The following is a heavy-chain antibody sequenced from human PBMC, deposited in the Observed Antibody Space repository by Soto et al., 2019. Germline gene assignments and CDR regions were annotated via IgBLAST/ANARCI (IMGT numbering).Heavy chain of an antibody. CDR2: IYYSGST. D-gene: IGHD2-2*01. Sequence: SETLSLTCSVSGGSISSYYWSWIRQPPGKGLEWIGYIYYSGSTNYNPSLKSRVTISVDTSKNQFSLKLSSVTAADTAVYYCARADMAVVVPAAVYYYYSMDVWGQGTTVTVSS. V-gene: IGHV4-59*01. J-gene: IGHJ6*02. CDR3: ARADMAVVVPAAVYYYYSMDV. CDR1: GGSISSYY.